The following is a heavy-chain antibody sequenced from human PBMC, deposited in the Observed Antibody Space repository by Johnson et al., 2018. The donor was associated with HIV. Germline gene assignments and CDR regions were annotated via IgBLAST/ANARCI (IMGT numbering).Heavy chain of an antibody. Sequence: EQLVESGGTVVRPGGSLRLSCAASGFNLDDYGMSWVRQAPGKGLEWVSGVNWNADTTSYAGSVKGRFTISRDTAKKSLYLQMNSLRAEDTALYYCARVRTAAGFDAFDIWGQGTMVTVSS. CDR3: ARVRTAAGFDAFDI. CDR1: GFNLDDYG. CDR2: VNWNADTT. J-gene: IGHJ3*02. D-gene: IGHD6-13*01. V-gene: IGHV3-20*04.